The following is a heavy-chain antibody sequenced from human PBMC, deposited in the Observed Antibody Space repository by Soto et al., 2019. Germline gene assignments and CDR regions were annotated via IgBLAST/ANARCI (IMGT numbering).Heavy chain of an antibody. D-gene: IGHD5-18*01. CDR2: IYYSGST. CDR3: ARGDTAMVYYYYYGMDV. CDR1: GGSISSYY. V-gene: IGHV4-59*01. Sequence: PSETLSLTCTVSGGSISSYYWSWIRQPPGKGLEWIGYIYYSGSTNYNPSLKSRVTISVDTSKNQFSLKLSSVTAADTAVYYCARGDTAMVYYYYYGMDVWGPGTTVTVS. J-gene: IGHJ6*02.